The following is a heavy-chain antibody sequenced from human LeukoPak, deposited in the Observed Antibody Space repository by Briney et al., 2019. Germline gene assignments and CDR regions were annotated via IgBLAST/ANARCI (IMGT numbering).Heavy chain of an antibody. J-gene: IGHJ4*02. CDR2: VYPGDSDT. CDR1: GYSFSSQW. V-gene: IGHV5-51*01. Sequence: GESLKISCKASGYSFSSQWIGWVRQMPGKGLEWMGMVYPGDSDTRYSPSFQGLITISADKSISIAYLQWSSLKASDTALYYCASWGPYNISPPREDYWGQGTLVTVSS. CDR3: ASWGPYNISPPREDY. D-gene: IGHD7-27*01.